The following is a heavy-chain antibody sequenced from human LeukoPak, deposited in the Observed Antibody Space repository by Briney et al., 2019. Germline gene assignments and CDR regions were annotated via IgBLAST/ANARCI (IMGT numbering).Heavy chain of an antibody. J-gene: IGHJ4*02. V-gene: IGHV1-69*01. CDR2: IIPIFGTA. CDR1: GGAFSSYA. D-gene: IGHD6-19*01. CDR3: AREASVAADPLDY. Sequence: ASVKVSCKASGGAFSSYAISWVRQAPGQGLEWTGGIIPIFGTANYAQKFQGRVTITADESTSTAYMELSSLRSEDTAVYYCAREASVAADPLDYWGQGTLVTVSS.